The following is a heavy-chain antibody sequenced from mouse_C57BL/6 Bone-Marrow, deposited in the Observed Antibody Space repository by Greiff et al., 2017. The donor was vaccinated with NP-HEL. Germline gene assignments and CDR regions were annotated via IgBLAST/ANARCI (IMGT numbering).Heavy chain of an antibody. CDR2: IDPNSGGT. CDR1: GYTFTSYW. J-gene: IGHJ1*03. Sequence: QVQLQQPGADPVKPGASVKLSCKASGYTFTSYWMHWVKQRPGRGLEWIGRIDPNSGGTKFNEKFKTKATLTVDKPSSTAYMQLSSLPSEDSAVYYCARYYYGSRGWYFDVWGTGTTVTVSS. V-gene: IGHV1-72*01. CDR3: ARYYYGSRGWYFDV. D-gene: IGHD1-1*01.